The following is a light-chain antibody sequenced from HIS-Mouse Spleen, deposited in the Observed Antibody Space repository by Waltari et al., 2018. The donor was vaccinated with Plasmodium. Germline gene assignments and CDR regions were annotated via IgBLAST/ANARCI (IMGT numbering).Light chain of an antibody. CDR3: QQYGSSYT. V-gene: IGKV3-20*01. CDR2: GAS. J-gene: IGKJ2*01. Sequence: EIVLTPSPGTLSLSPGERATLPCRARQSVSSSYLAWYQQKPGQAPRLLIYGASSRATGIPYRFSGSGSGTDFTLTISRLEPEDFAVYYCQQYGSSYTFGQGTKLEIK. CDR1: QSVSSSY.